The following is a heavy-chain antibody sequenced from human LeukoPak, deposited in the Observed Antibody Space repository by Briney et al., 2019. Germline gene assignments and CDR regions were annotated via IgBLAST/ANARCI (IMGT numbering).Heavy chain of an antibody. D-gene: IGHD2-2*01. CDR1: GFAVSSNY. Sequence: VGSLRLSCAASGFAVSSNYMSWVRQAPGKGLEWVSAIYSGGSTYYADSVKGRFTISRDNSKNTLYLQMNSLRAEDTAVYYCAKVFCTSISCPFDYWGQGTLVTVSS. CDR2: IYSGGST. CDR3: AKVFCTSISCPFDY. V-gene: IGHV3-66*01. J-gene: IGHJ4*02.